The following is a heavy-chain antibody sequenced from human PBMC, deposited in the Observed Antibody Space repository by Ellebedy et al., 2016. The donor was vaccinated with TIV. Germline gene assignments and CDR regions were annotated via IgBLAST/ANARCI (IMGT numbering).Heavy chain of an antibody. J-gene: IGHJ4*02. CDR3: ARTYYGAYTGTYYFDY. V-gene: IGHV2-70*17. D-gene: IGHD4-17*01. CDR1: GFSLSTSGMC. CDR2: IDWDDDR. Sequence: SGPTLVKPTQTLTLTCTFSGFSLSTSGMCVSWLRQPPGKALEWLARIDWDDDRFYSTSLKTRLTISKDTSKNQVVLTMTNMDPVDTATYYCARTYYGAYTGTYYFDYWGQGTLVTVSS.